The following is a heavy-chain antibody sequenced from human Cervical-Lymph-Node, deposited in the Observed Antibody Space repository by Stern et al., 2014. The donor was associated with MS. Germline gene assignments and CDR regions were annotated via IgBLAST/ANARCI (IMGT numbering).Heavy chain of an antibody. CDR3: TREAYGIVGGTPFFDF. V-gene: IGHV1-46*01. Sequence: VQLVQSGAEVKKPGASVKISCKASGYAFTNDYIFWVRQAPGQGLEWMGLISPSGGSTSSAQKFQDRITMTGDTSTGTFYMELRSLKSEDTAMYYCTREAYGIVGGTPFFDFWGQGTLVTVSS. CDR2: ISPSGGST. J-gene: IGHJ4*02. D-gene: IGHD1-26*01. CDR1: GYAFTNDY.